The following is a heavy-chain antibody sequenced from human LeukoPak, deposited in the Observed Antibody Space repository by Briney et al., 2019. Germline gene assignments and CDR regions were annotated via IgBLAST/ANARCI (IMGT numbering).Heavy chain of an antibody. CDR1: GGSISSTSYY. V-gene: IGHV4-39*01. J-gene: IGHJ4*02. Sequence: SETLSLTCTVSGGSISSTSYYWGWIRQPPGNGLEWIGNIYYSGSTYYNPSLNSRVTISVNTSKNQFSLKLSSVTAADTAVYYCAQHLKGGYDYAFDYWGQGTLVTVSS. CDR2: IYYSGST. CDR3: AQHLKGGYDYAFDY. D-gene: IGHD5-12*01.